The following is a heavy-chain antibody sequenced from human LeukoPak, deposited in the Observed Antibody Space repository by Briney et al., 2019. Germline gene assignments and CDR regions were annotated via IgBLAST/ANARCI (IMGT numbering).Heavy chain of an antibody. J-gene: IGHJ4*02. D-gene: IGHD3-10*01. CDR1: GGSISSYY. Sequence: PSETLSLTCTVSGGSISSYYWSWIRQPAGKGLEWIGRIYTIGTTNYNPSLKNRFTMSVNTSKNQLSLKLSAVTAADTPVYTCPTTPGSRSYSNNVPYFDYWGQGTLVTVSS. CDR2: IYTIGTT. CDR3: PTTPGSRSYSNNVPYFDY. V-gene: IGHV4-4*07.